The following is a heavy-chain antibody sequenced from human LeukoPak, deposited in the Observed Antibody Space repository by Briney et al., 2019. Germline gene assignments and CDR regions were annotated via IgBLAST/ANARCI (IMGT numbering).Heavy chain of an antibody. CDR3: VREARGYHYTYFDY. D-gene: IGHD5-18*01. V-gene: IGHV3-13*01. J-gene: IGHJ4*02. CDR2: VSSGFHA. Sequence: PGGCLRLSCTASGFTVGSHDMDWGRHIAGEGLGWVAAVSSGFHAFFADSVQGRFTDSREDATNSLYLQMNSLRAGDTAVYYCVREARGYHYTYFDYWGQGTLVTVSS. CDR1: GFTVGSHD.